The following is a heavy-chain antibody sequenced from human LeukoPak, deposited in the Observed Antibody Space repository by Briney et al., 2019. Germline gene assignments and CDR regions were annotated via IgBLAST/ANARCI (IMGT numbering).Heavy chain of an antibody. CDR3: ARDTVNGPFVISLDL. Sequence: PGGSLRLSCVASGFSLRSSEMNWVRQAPGKGPEWVAHINSADNVEYYTDSVRGRFTMSRDNAKDLLYLQMNSLRDEDTAVYYCARDTVNGPFVISLDLWGQGVLVTVSS. J-gene: IGHJ5*02. D-gene: IGHD2-8*01. V-gene: IGHV3-48*03. CDR1: GFSLRSSE. CDR2: INSADNVE.